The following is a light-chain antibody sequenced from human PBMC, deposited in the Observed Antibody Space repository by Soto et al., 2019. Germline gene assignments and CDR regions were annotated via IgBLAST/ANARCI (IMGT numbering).Light chain of an antibody. J-gene: IGKJ1*01. CDR3: QQYHNLPRT. CDR1: QDINNY. CDR2: DAS. V-gene: IGKV1-33*01. Sequence: DIQLTQSPSSLSASVGDRVTITCQASQDINNYLVWYQQKPGKAPKFLIFDASILETGVPSRFRGSGSGTDFTVTISSLQPEDIATYYCQQYHNLPRTFGQGTKVEI.